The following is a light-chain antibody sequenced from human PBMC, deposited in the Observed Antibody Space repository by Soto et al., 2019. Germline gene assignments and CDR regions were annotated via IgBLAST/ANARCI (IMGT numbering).Light chain of an antibody. CDR1: KLGDKY. V-gene: IGLV3-1*01. J-gene: IGLJ1*01. Sequence: ELTRPPSVSVSPGQTASITCSGDKLGDKYACWYQQKPGQSPVLVIYQDSKRPSGIPERFSGSNSGNTATLTISGTQAMDEADYYCQAWDSSTGVFGTGTKVTVL. CDR2: QDS. CDR3: QAWDSSTGV.